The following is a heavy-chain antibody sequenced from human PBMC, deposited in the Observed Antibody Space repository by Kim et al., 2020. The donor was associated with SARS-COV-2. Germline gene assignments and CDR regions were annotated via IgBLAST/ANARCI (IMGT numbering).Heavy chain of an antibody. D-gene: IGHD3-10*01. CDR1: GFTVSDNY. J-gene: IGHJ4*02. CDR2: LYGAGNT. V-gene: IGHV3-53*01. Sequence: GGSLRLSCAASGFTVSDNYMSWVRQAPGKGLEWVSVLYGAGNTYYADSVKGRFTISRDSSESTVYLQMNSLRVEDTAVYYCARSGAYYGRSADWGQGVLVTVSS. CDR3: ARSGAYYGRSAD.